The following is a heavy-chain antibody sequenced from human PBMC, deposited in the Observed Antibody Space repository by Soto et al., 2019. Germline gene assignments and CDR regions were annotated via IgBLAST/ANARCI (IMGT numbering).Heavy chain of an antibody. V-gene: IGHV4-31*03. Sequence: SETLSLTCTVSGGSISSGGYYWSWIRQHPGKGLEWIGYIYYTGNTYYNPSLKSRVDISVDTSKNQISLKLSFATAADTAVYYCARATGRNWFDPWGQGTLVTVSS. CDR1: GGSISSGGYY. CDR2: IYYTGNT. J-gene: IGHJ5*02. D-gene: IGHD1-1*01. CDR3: ARATGRNWFDP.